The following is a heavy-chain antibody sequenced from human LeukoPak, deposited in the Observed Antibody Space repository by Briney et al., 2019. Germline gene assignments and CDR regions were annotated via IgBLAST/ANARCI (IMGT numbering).Heavy chain of an antibody. CDR2: IYYSGST. Sequence: SETLSLTCTVSGGSISSSSYYWGWIRQPPGEGLEWIGSIYYSGSTYYNPSLKSRVTISVATSKNQFSLKLNSVTAADTAVYYCASLRYFDYLPSADGFDYWGQGTLVTVSS. J-gene: IGHJ4*02. CDR3: ASLRYFDYLPSADGFDY. D-gene: IGHD3-9*01. CDR1: GGSISSSSYY. V-gene: IGHV4-39*07.